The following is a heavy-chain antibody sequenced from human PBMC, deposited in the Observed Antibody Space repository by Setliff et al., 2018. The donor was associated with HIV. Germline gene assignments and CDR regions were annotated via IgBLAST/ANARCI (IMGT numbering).Heavy chain of an antibody. V-gene: IGHV5-51*01. CDR1: GYNFASYW. CDR3: ARHLIPGDPRYSSSWYY. J-gene: IGHJ4*02. Sequence: GESLKISCKGSGYNFASYWIGWVRQMPGKGLEWMGIIYPGDSNTKYSPSFQGQVTLSADKSIRTTYLQWSSLKASDTAMYYCARHLIPGDPRYSSSWYYWGQGTLVTVSS. CDR2: IYPGDSNT. D-gene: IGHD6-13*01.